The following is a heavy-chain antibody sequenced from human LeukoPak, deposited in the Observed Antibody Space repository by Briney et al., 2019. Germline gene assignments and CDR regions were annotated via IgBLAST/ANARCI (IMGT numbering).Heavy chain of an antibody. CDR3: AKDHRYGDPGSFGY. D-gene: IGHD4-17*01. J-gene: IGHJ4*02. V-gene: IGHV3-30*02. CDR2: IRYDGSNK. Sequence: GGSLRLSCAASGFTFSSYGMHWVRQAPGEGLEWVAFIRYDGSNKYYADSVKGRFTISRDNSKNTLYLQMNSLRAEDTAVYYCAKDHRYGDPGSFGYWGQGTLVTVSS. CDR1: GFTFSSYG.